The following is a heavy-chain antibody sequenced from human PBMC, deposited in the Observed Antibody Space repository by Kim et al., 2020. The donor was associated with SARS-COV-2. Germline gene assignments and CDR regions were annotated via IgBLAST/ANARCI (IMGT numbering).Heavy chain of an antibody. V-gene: IGHV4-39*07. CDR1: GGSISSSSYY. CDR2: IYYSGST. D-gene: IGHD2-21*02. Sequence: SETLSLTCTVSGGSISSSSYYWGWIRQPPGKGLEWIGSIYYSGSTYYNPSLKSRVTISVDTSKNQFSLKLSSVTAADTAECYCARARVVTRSYYSGMDV. J-gene: IGHJ6*01. CDR3: ARARVVTRSYYSGMDV.